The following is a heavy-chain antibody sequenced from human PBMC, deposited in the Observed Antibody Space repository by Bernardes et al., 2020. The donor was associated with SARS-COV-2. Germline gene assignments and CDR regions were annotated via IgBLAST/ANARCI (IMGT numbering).Heavy chain of an antibody. CDR2: IKQDGSEK. CDR1: GFIFSSYR. J-gene: IGHJ6*02. Sequence: GGTLRLSCVASGFIFSSYRMSWVRQAPGKGLEGVANIKQDGSEKYYVDSVKGRFTISRANAKNSLYLQMNSLRAEDTAVYYCASSPCSSTSCYYYYGMDVWGQGTTVTVSS. V-gene: IGHV3-7*01. CDR3: ASSPCSSTSCYYYYGMDV. D-gene: IGHD2-2*01.